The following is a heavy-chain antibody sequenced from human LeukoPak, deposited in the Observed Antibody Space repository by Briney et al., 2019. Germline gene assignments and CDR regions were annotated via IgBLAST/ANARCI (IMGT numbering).Heavy chain of an antibody. CDR3: AHLSGWYNYFDY. D-gene: IGHD6-19*01. CDR1: GFSLSTSGVG. Sequence: ESGPTLVKPTQTLTLTCTFSGFSLSTSGVGVGWIRQPPGKALEWLALIYWNDDKRYSPSLKSRLTITKDTSKTQVVLTMTNMDPVDTATYYWAHLSGWYNYFDYWGQGTLVTVSS. V-gene: IGHV2-5*01. CDR2: IYWNDDK. J-gene: IGHJ4*02.